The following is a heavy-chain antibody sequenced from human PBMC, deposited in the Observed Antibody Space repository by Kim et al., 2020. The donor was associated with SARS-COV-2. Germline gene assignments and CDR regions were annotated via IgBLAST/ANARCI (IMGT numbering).Heavy chain of an antibody. V-gene: IGHV1-69*13. Sequence: SVKVSCKASGGTFSSYAISWVRQAPGQGLEWMGGIIPIFGTANYAQKFQGRVTITADESTSTAYMELSSLRSEDTAVYYCARGGDIAAPYYYYGMDVWGQGTTVTVSS. CDR2: IIPIFGTA. D-gene: IGHD6-6*01. CDR3: ARGGDIAAPYYYYGMDV. CDR1: GGTFSSYA. J-gene: IGHJ6*02.